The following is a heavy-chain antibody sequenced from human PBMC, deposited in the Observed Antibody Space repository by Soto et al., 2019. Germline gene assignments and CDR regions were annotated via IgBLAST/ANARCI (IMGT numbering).Heavy chain of an antibody. CDR1: GFTFSSYA. J-gene: IGHJ3*02. CDR2: ISSNGGST. D-gene: IGHD7-27*01. CDR3: ARALGYAFDI. V-gene: IGHV3-64*01. Sequence: EVQLVESGGGLVQPGGSLRLSCAASGFTFSSYAMHWVRQAPGKGLEYVSAISSNGGSTYYANSVKGRFTISRDNSKNTLYLQRGCLRAEDMAVYYCARALGYAFDIWGQGTMVTVSS.